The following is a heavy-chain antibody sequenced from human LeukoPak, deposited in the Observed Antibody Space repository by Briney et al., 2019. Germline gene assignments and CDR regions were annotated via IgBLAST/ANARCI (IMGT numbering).Heavy chain of an antibody. Sequence: ASVKVSCKASGYTFTSYGISWVRQAPGQGLEWMGWTRAYNGNTNYAQKFQGRVTMTRNTSISTAYMELSSLRSEDTAVYYCARGRVVRGVIITPSDYWGQGTLVTVSS. CDR1: GYTFTSYG. CDR2: TRAYNGNT. D-gene: IGHD3-10*01. J-gene: IGHJ4*02. V-gene: IGHV1-18*01. CDR3: ARGRVVRGVIITPSDY.